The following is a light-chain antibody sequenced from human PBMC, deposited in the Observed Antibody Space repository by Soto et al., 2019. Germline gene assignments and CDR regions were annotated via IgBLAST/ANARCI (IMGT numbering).Light chain of an antibody. V-gene: IGKV3-15*01. J-gene: IGKJ2*01. CDR1: QSVSSN. Sequence: EIVMTQSPATLSVSPGERATLSCRASQSVSSNLAWYQQKPGQAPRLLIYGASTRATGIPARFSGSASGTEFTLTISSLQSEDFAVYYCQQNNSWPRTFDQGTKLEIK. CDR2: GAS. CDR3: QQNNSWPRT.